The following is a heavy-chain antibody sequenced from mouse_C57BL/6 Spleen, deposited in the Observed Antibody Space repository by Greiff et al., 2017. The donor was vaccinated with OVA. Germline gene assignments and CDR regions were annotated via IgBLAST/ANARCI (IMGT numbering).Heavy chain of an antibody. CDR1: GYTFTSYW. CDR3: APYYYGSSHWYFDV. CDR2: IYPGSGST. V-gene: IGHV1-55*01. D-gene: IGHD1-1*01. Sequence: QVQLQQSGAELVKPGASVKMSCKASGYTFTSYWITWLKQRPGQGLEWIGDIYPGSGSTNYNEKFKSKATLTVDTSSSTAYMQLSSLTSEDSAVYYCAPYYYGSSHWYFDVWGTGTTVTVSS. J-gene: IGHJ1*03.